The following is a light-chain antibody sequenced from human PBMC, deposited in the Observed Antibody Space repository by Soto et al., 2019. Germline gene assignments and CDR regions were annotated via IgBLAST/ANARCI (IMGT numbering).Light chain of an antibody. Sequence: DIQMTQSPSSLSASVGDRVTITCRASQGINSYLAWYQQKPGKAPKVLMYDASTLQRGVPSRFSGSGSGTEFTLAISSLQPEDFATYYCQQSYSTPWTFGQGTKVHIK. CDR3: QQSYSTPWT. CDR1: QGINSY. V-gene: IGKV1-9*01. CDR2: DAS. J-gene: IGKJ1*01.